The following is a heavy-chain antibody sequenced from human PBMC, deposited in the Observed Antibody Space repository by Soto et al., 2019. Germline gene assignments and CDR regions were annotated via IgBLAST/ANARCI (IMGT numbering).Heavy chain of an antibody. CDR1: DFDFSSFG. CDR3: ARDSGWPILNFDN. J-gene: IGHJ4*02. Sequence: GGSLRLSCAASDFDFSSFGIHWVRQAPGKGLEWVAASSYDGRETFYADSAKGRFTVSKEMSKNTAFLQMNALRHEDTAVYFCARDSGWPILNFDNWGQGTPVTVSS. V-gene: IGHV3-30*03. D-gene: IGHD3-10*01. CDR2: SSYDGRET.